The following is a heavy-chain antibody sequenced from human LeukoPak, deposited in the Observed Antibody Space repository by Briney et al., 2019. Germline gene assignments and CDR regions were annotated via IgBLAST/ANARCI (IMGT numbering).Heavy chain of an antibody. CDR2: IYTSGST. V-gene: IGHV4-4*07. J-gene: IGHJ4*02. CDR1: GGSISSYY. CDR3: ARGKQWLATFDY. Sequence: KASETLSLTCTVSGGSISSYYWSWIRQPAGKGLEWIGRIYTSGSTNYNPSLKSRVTMSVDTSKNQFSLKLSSVTAADTALYYCARGKQWLATFDYWGQGTPVTVSS. D-gene: IGHD6-19*01.